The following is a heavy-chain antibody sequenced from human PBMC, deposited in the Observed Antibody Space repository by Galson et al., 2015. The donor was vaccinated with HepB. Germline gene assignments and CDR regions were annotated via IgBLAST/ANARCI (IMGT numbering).Heavy chain of an antibody. CDR2: IYTSGST. D-gene: IGHD4-17*01. CDR3: ASTRHDYGDYGAWNYFDY. CDR1: GGSISSYY. Sequence: SLTCTVSGGSISSYYWSWIRQPAGKGLEWIGRIYTSGSTNYNPSLKSRVTMSVDTSKNQFSLKLSSVTAADTAVYYCASTRHDYGDYGAWNYFDYWGQGTLVTVSS. J-gene: IGHJ4*02. V-gene: IGHV4-4*07.